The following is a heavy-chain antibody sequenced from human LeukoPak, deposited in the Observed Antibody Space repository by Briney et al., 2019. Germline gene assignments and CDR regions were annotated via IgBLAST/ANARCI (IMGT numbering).Heavy chain of an antibody. J-gene: IGHJ4*02. Sequence: GASMKVSCKASGYTFTGYYMHWVRQAPGQGLEWMGWINPNSGGTNYAQKFQGWVTMTRDTSISTAYMELSRLRSDDTAVYYCARESGYSGYDYDYWGQGTLVTVSS. CDR2: INPNSGGT. V-gene: IGHV1-2*04. CDR3: ARESGYSGYDYDY. CDR1: GYTFTGYY. D-gene: IGHD5-12*01.